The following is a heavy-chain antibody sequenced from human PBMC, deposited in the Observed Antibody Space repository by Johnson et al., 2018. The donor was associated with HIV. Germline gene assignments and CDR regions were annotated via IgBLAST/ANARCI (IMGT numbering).Heavy chain of an antibody. CDR1: GFTVSSNY. CDR3: ARDDLGNPFSSYDAFDI. Sequence: VQLVESGGGLVQPGGSLRLSCAAFGFTVSSNYMSWVRQAPGKGLEWVSVIYSGGSTYYADSVKGRFTISRDNSKNTLYLQMNGLRAEDTAVYYCARDDLGNPFSSYDAFDIWGQGTMVTVSS. CDR2: IYSGGST. V-gene: IGHV3-66*01. J-gene: IGHJ3*02. D-gene: IGHD6-13*01.